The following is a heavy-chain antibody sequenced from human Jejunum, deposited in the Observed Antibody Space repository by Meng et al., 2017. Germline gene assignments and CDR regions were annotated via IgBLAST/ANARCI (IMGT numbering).Heavy chain of an antibody. CDR2: IKSDGSDT. CDR1: GFSFSSYW. D-gene: IGHD6-19*01. V-gene: IGHV3-74*01. CDR3: VRSSITLADKGDY. Sequence: ESRKISCAASGFSFSSYWMHWVRQTPGKGLVWVSRIKSDGSDTSYADSVKGRFTISRDNAKNTLFLQMDSLRVEDTAVYYCVRSSITLADKGDYWGQGTLVTVSS. J-gene: IGHJ4*02.